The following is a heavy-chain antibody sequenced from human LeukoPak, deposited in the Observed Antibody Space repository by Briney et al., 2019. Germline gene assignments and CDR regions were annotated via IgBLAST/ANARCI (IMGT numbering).Heavy chain of an antibody. V-gene: IGHV3-30*18. Sequence: GGSLRPSCAASGFTFSSYGMHWVRQAPGKGLEWVAVISYDGSNKYYADSVKGRFTISRDNSKNTLYLQMNSLRAEDTAVYYCAKYKWELLRGGYYFDYWGQGTLVTVSS. CDR3: AKYKWELLRGGYYFDY. J-gene: IGHJ4*02. CDR2: ISYDGSNK. CDR1: GFTFSSYG. D-gene: IGHD1-26*01.